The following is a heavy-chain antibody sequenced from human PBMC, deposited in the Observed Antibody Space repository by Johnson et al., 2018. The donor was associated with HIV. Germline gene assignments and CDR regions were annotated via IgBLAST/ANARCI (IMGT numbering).Heavy chain of an antibody. Sequence: QVQLVESGGGLVQPGGSLRLSCAASGFTFSSYAMHWVRQAPGKGLEWVAVISYDGSNKYYADSVKGRFTISRDNSKNTLYLQMNSLRAEDTAVYYCAKDSTYYDSGGAFDIWGQGTMVTVSS. J-gene: IGHJ3*02. CDR3: AKDSTYYDSGGAFDI. V-gene: IGHV3-30-3*01. CDR2: ISYDGSNK. D-gene: IGHD3-3*01. CDR1: GFTFSSYA.